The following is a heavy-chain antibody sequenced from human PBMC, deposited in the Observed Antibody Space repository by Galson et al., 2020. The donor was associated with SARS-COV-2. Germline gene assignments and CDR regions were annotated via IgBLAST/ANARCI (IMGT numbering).Heavy chain of an antibody. Sequence: ASVKVSCKASGYTFTSYAMHWVRQAPGQRLEWMGWINAGNGNTKYSQKFQGRVTITRDTSASTAYMELSSLRSEDTAVYYCARVVGAQYSSGWYYYYGMDVWGQGTTVTVSS. CDR1: GYTFTSYA. D-gene: IGHD6-19*01. V-gene: IGHV1-3*01. CDR3: ARVVGAQYSSGWYYYYGMDV. J-gene: IGHJ6*02. CDR2: INAGNGNT.